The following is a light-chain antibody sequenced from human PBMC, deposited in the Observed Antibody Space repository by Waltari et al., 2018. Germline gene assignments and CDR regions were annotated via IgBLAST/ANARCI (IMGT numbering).Light chain of an antibody. V-gene: IGKV4-1*01. CDR3: QQYYSTLCT. J-gene: IGKJ2*02. CDR1: QSVLYSSNNKNY. CDR2: WAS. Sequence: DIVMTQSPDSLAVSLGERATINCKSSQSVLYSSNNKNYLAWYQQKPGQPPKLLIYWASTRESGVPDRFSGSGSGTDFPLTISSLQAEDVAVYYCQQYYSTLCTFGQGTKLEIK.